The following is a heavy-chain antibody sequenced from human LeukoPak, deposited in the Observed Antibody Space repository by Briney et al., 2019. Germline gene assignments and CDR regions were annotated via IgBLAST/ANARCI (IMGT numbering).Heavy chain of an antibody. V-gene: IGHV4-34*01. CDR1: GGSFSGYY. CDR3: VRDRRDGYNY. Sequence: SETLSLTCAVYGGSFSGYYWSWIRQPPGKGLEWIGEINHSGSTNYNPSLKSRVTISVDTSKNQFSLKLSSVTAADTAVYYCVRDRRDGYNYWGQGTLVTVSS. CDR2: INHSGST. D-gene: IGHD5-24*01. J-gene: IGHJ4*02.